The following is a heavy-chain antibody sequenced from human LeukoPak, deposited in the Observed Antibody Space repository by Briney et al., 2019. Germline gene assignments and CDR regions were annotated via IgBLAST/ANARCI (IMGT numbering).Heavy chain of an antibody. CDR1: GGTFSSYA. Sequence: SVKVSCKASGGTFSSYAISWVRQAPGQGLEWMGGIIPIFGTANYAQKFQGRVTITADESTSTAYMELSSLRSEDTAVYYCATEEYYYGSGNWFDPWGQGTLVTVSS. D-gene: IGHD3-10*01. CDR3: ATEEYYYGSGNWFDP. J-gene: IGHJ5*02. CDR2: IIPIFGTA. V-gene: IGHV1-69*13.